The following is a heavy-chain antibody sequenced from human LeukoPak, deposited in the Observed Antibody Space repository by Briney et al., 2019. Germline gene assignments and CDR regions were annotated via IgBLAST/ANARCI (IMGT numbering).Heavy chain of an antibody. D-gene: IGHD3-16*01. CDR2: IKEDGSAK. V-gene: IGHV3-7*03. CDR3: ARGNPFGGY. CDR1: GFTFSSSA. J-gene: IGHJ4*02. Sequence: GGSLRLSCAASGFTFSSSAMHWVRQAPGKGLEWVANIKEDGSAKHYVDSVRGRLAISRDNAKNSLYLQMNSLRAEDTAVYYCARGNPFGGYWGQGTLVTVSS.